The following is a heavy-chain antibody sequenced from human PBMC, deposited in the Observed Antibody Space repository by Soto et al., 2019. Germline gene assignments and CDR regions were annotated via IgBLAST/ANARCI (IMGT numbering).Heavy chain of an antibody. Sequence: QVQVVQSGDEVKKPGASVTVSCKASGYTFTNYGLSWVRQAPGQGLEWMGWISGYNGNTKYAEKFQGRVTMTTDTSRSTAHMELRSLRSDDTAVYYCAREGQAPYYYYGMAVWGQGTGVTVSS. V-gene: IGHV1-18*01. CDR2: ISGYNGNT. CDR1: GYTFTNYG. CDR3: AREGQAPYYYYGMAV. J-gene: IGHJ6*02.